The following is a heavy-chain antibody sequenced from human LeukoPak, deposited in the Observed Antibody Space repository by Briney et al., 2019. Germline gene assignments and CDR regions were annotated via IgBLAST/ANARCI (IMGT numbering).Heavy chain of an antibody. CDR2: ISGSSGYI. V-gene: IGHV3-21*01. J-gene: IGHJ4*02. CDR3: ARDGGSSWYFDY. CDR1: GFTFSHYY. D-gene: IGHD6-13*01. Sequence: GGSLRLSCAASGFTFSHYYMTWVRQAPGRGLEWVSSISGSSGYIFYADSVKGRFTISRDNAKNSLYLQMSSLRAEDTAVYYCARDGGSSWYFDYWGQGTLVTVSS.